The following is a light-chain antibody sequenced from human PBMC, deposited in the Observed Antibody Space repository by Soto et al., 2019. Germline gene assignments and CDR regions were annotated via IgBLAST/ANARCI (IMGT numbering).Light chain of an antibody. Sequence: AIQMTQSPSSLSASVGDRVTITCRASQGIRNDLGWYQQKPGKAPKLLIYAASSLQSGVPSRFSGSGSGTDFTLTISSLQPEDFASYFCQQSHNHPFTFGPGTKVDIK. V-gene: IGKV1-6*01. J-gene: IGKJ3*01. CDR3: QQSHNHPFT. CDR1: QGIRND. CDR2: AAS.